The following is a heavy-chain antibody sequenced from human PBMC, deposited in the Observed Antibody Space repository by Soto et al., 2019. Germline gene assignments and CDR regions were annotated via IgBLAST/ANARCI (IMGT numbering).Heavy chain of an antibody. CDR2: TYYRSKWYN. D-gene: IGHD3-3*01. CDR1: GDSVSSNSAA. J-gene: IGHJ6*02. CDR3: AREDPQASFTIFGVVIENYYYYGMDV. V-gene: IGHV6-1*01. Sequence: SQTLSLTCAISGDSVSSNSAAWNWIRQSPSRGLEWLGRTYYRSKWYNDYAVSVKSRITINPDTSKNQFSLQLNSLTPEDTAVYYCAREDPQASFTIFGVVIENYYYYGMDVWGQGTTVTVSS.